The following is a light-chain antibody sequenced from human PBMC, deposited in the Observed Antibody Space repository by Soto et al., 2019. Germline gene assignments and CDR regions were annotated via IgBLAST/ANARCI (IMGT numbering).Light chain of an antibody. CDR2: LGS. J-gene: IGKJ1*01. CDR1: QSLLHSNGYNY. V-gene: IGKV2-28*01. CDR3: MQGLQTPPT. Sequence: DIVMTQSPLSLPVTPGEPASISCRSSQSLLHSNGYNYLDWYLQKPGQSPQLLIYLGSNRASGVPDRFSRSGSGTDFTLKISRVEADDVVVYCCMQGLQTPPTCCQGTKVEIK.